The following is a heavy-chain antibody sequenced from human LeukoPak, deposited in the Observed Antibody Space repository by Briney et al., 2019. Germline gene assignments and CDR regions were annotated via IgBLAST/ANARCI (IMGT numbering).Heavy chain of an antibody. CDR3: RVAVAGTSDY. D-gene: IGHD6-19*01. Sequence: GGSLILSCAASGLTFSDHHMEWVRQAPGKGLEWVGRIKNKANSYTTEYAASVKGRFTISRDDSKNSLFLQMSSLKIDDTAVYYCRVAVAGTSDYWGQGTLVTVSS. V-gene: IGHV3-72*01. J-gene: IGHJ4*02. CDR2: IKNKANSYTT. CDR1: GLTFSDHH.